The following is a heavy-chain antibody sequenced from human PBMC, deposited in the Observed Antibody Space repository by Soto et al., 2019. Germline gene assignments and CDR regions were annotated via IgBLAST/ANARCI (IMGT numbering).Heavy chain of an antibody. J-gene: IGHJ4*02. V-gene: IGHV3-23*01. Sequence: GGSLRLSCAASGFTFSSYAMSWVRQAPGKGLEWVSAISGSGGSTYYADSVKGRFTISRDNSKNTLYLQMNSLRAEDMAVYYCAKDGRYSSSWFQSYYFDYWGQGTLVTVSS. CDR1: GFTFSSYA. CDR3: AKDGRYSSSWFQSYYFDY. D-gene: IGHD6-13*01. CDR2: ISGSGGST.